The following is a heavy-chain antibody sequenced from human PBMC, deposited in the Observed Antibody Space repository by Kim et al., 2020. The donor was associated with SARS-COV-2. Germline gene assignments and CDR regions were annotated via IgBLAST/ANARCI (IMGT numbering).Heavy chain of an antibody. V-gene: IGHV3-23*01. CDR1: GFTFSSYA. D-gene: IGHD6-19*01. Sequence: GGSLRLSCAASGFTFSSYAMSWVRQAPGKGLEWVSAISGSGGSTYYADSVKGRFTISRDNSKNTLYLQMNSLRAEDTAVYYCAKVGRREWLATYYFDYWGQGTLVTVSS. CDR2: ISGSGGST. J-gene: IGHJ4*02. CDR3: AKVGRREWLATYYFDY.